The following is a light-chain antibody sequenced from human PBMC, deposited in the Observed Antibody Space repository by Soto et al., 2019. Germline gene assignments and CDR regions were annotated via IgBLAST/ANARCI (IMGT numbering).Light chain of an antibody. J-gene: IGKJ1*01. CDR3: QQYGSSPWT. Sequence: EIVLTQSPGTLSLSPGERATLSCRASQSVSSSYLAWYQQKPGQAPRPLIYGASSRAIGIPDRFSGSGSGTEFTLTISRLEPEDLAVYYCQQYGSSPWTFGQGTKVEIK. V-gene: IGKV3-20*01. CDR1: QSVSSSY. CDR2: GAS.